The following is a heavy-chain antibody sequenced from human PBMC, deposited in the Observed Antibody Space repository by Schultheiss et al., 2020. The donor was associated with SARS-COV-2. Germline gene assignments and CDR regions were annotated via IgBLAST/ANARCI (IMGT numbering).Heavy chain of an antibody. CDR2: IKQDGSEK. J-gene: IGHJ4*02. CDR3: ARDNWNYDQRADY. V-gene: IGHV3-7*01. D-gene: IGHD1-7*01. CDR1: GFTFSSYE. Sequence: GGSLRLSCAASGFTFSSYEMNWVRQAPGKGLEWVANIKQDGSEKYYADSVKGRFTISRDNAKNSLYLQMNSLRAEDTAVYYCARDNWNYDQRADYWGQGTLVTVSS.